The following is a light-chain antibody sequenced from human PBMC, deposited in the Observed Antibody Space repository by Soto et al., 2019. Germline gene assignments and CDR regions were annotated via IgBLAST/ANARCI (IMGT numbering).Light chain of an antibody. J-gene: IGKJ1*01. CDR3: QQYHTDGT. CDR1: QSISSW. CDR2: KAS. Sequence: DIQITQSPSTPSAFVGYRVTIPCRASQSISSWLAWYQQKPGKAPKLLIYKASSLESGVPSRFSGSGSGTEFTLTISSLQPDDFAAYYCQQYHTDGTFGQGTKVDIK. V-gene: IGKV1-5*03.